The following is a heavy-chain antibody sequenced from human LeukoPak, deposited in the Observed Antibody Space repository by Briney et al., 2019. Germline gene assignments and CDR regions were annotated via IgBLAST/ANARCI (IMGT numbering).Heavy chain of an antibody. J-gene: IGHJ3*01. CDR1: GLTVSANY. CDR3: VRGGTSVTAPF. D-gene: IGHD2-21*02. CDR2: IYSGGST. V-gene: IGHV3-66*01. Sequence: TGGSLRLSCTLSGLTVSANYLNWVRQAPGKGLDWVSVIYSGGSTNYADSVKGRFTISRDNSKNMVYLQMNSLRAEDTAVYYCVRGGTSVTAPFWGQGTMVTVSS.